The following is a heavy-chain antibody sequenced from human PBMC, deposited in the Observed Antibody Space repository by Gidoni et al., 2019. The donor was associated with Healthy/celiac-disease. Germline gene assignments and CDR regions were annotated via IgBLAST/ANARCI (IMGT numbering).Heavy chain of an antibody. Sequence: EVQLVESGGGLVKPGGSLRLSCAASGFTFSSYSMNWVRQAPGKGLEWVSSISSSSSYIYYADSVKGRFTISRDNAKNSLYLQMNSLRAEDTAVYYCAREPRHLWADAFDIWGQGTMVTVSS. V-gene: IGHV3-21*01. D-gene: IGHD3-3*02. CDR1: GFTFSSYS. J-gene: IGHJ3*02. CDR3: AREPRHLWADAFDI. CDR2: ISSSSSYI.